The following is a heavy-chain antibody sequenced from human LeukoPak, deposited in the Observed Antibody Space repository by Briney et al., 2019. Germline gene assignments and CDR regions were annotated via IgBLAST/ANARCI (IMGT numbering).Heavy chain of an antibody. Sequence: SETLPVTCTVSGDSVSGISFYWSWIRQPPGKGLQYIGYIQYSGSTNYNPSLRSRVTISVDTSKNQFSLKLSSVTAADTAVYYCARYYDRSGYWSTPHFDYWGQGNLVTVSS. CDR1: GDSVSGISFY. CDR3: ARYYDRSGYWSTPHFDY. V-gene: IGHV4-61*01. CDR2: IQYSGST. D-gene: IGHD3-22*01. J-gene: IGHJ4*02.